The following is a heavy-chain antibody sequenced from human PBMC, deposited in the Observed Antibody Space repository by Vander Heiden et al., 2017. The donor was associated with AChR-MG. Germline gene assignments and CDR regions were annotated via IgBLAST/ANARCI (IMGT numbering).Heavy chain of an antibody. CDR2: INHSGST. J-gene: IGHJ4*02. CDR1: GGSFSGYY. CDR3: ARGPRITIFGVVIRVWDY. Sequence: QVQLQQWGAGLLKPSETLSLTCAVYGGSFSGYYWSWIRQPPGKGLEWIGEINHSGSTNYKPSLKSRVTISVDTSKNQFSLKLSSVTAADTAVYYCARGPRITIFGVVIRVWDYWGQGTLVTVSS. D-gene: IGHD3-3*01. V-gene: IGHV4-34*01.